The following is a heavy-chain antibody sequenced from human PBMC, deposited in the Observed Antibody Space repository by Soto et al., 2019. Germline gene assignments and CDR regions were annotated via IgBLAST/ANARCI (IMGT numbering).Heavy chain of an antibody. J-gene: IGHJ4*02. CDR2: ISAYNGNT. D-gene: IGHD3-9*01. CDR3: ASAGDTILTGYYRC. Sequence: ASVKVSCKASGYTFTSYGISWVRQAPGQGLEWMGWISAYNGNTNYAQKFQGRVTMTTDTSTSTAYMELRSLRSDDTAVYYCASAGDTILTGYYRCWGQGTLVTVSS. V-gene: IGHV1-18*01. CDR1: GYTFTSYG.